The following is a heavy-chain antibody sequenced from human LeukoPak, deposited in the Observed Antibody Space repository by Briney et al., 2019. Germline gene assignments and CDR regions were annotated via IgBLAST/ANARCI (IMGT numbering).Heavy chain of an antibody. J-gene: IGHJ4*02. Sequence: GGSLRLSCVGSGFTFRSHAMSWVRQAPEKGLEFVSGIYENGGTTYYADSVKGRFTISRDNSKNTLYLQINSLRAEDTALYHCAKERSLNGGYSDGYFDHWGQGTPVAVSS. CDR1: GFTFRSHA. V-gene: IGHV3-23*01. CDR3: AKERSLNGGYSDGYFDH. CDR2: IYENGGTT. D-gene: IGHD4-23*01.